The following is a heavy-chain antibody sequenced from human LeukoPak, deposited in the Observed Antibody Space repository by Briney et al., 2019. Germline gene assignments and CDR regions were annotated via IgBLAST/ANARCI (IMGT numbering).Heavy chain of an antibody. CDR2: IKEDGSEK. CDR3: ARGRVLAVAAFDY. CDR1: GFTFSSYL. Sequence: QPGGSLRLSCAASGFTFSSYLMSWVRQAPGKGLEWVANIKEDGSEKYYVDSVKGRFTISRDNAKNSLYLQMNSLRAEDTAVYYCARGRVLAVAAFDYWGQGTLVTVSS. V-gene: IGHV3-7*01. J-gene: IGHJ4*02. D-gene: IGHD6-19*01.